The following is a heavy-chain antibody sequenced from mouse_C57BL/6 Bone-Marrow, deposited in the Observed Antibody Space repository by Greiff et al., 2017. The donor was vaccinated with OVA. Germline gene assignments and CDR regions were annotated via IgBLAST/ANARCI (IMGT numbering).Heavy chain of an antibody. CDR3: ARGGGFYYYGSFDY. CDR1: GYTFTSYG. J-gene: IGHJ2*01. V-gene: IGHV1-81*01. D-gene: IGHD1-1*01. Sequence: QVQLKESGAELARPGASVKLSCKASGYTFTSYGISWVKQRTGQGLEWIGEIYPRSGNTYYNEKFKGKATLTADKSSSTAYMELRSLTSEDSAVYFCARGGGFYYYGSFDYWGQGTTLTVSS. CDR2: IYPRSGNT.